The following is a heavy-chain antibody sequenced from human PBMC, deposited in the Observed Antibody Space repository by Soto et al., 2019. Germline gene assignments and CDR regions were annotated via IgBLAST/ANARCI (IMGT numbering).Heavy chain of an antibody. CDR2: ISYSGST. CDR1: GDSMTTVGYY. V-gene: IGHV4-31*08. CDR3: NRGDY. J-gene: IGHJ4*02. Sequence: QVQLQESGPGLVKPSQTLSLTCTVSGDSMTTVGYYWTWIRQHPGQGLEWIGFISYSGSTYYSSSPKGRISITADTSKNPFSLKPNSWNARDTAVYYCNRGDYWGQGTLVTVSS. D-gene: IGHD3-16*01.